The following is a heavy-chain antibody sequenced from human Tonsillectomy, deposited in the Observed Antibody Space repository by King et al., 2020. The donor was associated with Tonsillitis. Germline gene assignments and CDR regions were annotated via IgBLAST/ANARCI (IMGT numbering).Heavy chain of an antibody. CDR1: GDSINTRDHS. Sequence: QLQESGPGLVRPSQTLSLTCVVTGDSINTRDHSWSWIRQTPGKGLEWIGYFYYIGNVYYNPSLKNRVTISVDRSKNQLSLDLTSVTAADTGIYYCARGGPAQRMVVVSNGFFDTWGQGMLVTVSS. D-gene: IGHD2-21*01. CDR2: FYYIGNV. J-gene: IGHJ5*02. CDR3: ARGGPAQRMVVVSNGFFDT. V-gene: IGHV4-30-2*01.